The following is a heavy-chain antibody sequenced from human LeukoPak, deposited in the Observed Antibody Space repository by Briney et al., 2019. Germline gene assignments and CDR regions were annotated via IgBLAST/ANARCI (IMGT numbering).Heavy chain of an antibody. CDR3: ARGVVMPY. D-gene: IGHD3-3*01. CDR2: ISNSDHTI. CDR1: GFTFRNYE. V-gene: IGHV3-48*03. J-gene: IGHJ4*02. Sequence: PGGSLRLSCVASGFTFRNYEMNWVRQAPGKGLEWVSYISNSDHTIYYADSVKGRFTISRDNAKNSLFLQMDSLRAEDTAVYYCARGVVMPYWGQGTLVIVSS.